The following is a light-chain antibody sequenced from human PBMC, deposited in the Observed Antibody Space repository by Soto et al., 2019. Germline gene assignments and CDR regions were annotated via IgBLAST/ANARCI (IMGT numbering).Light chain of an antibody. CDR3: QHYNDWPPWT. J-gene: IGKJ1*01. CDR2: RAS. V-gene: IGKV3-15*01. Sequence: ELVMTQSPATLSVSPGDRATLSSRASQSVGSSLAWSQQKPGPAPRLLIYRASARATDTPARFSGSGSGTEFTITISSLQSEDFAVYYCQHYNDWPPWTFGQGSKVDI. CDR1: QSVGSS.